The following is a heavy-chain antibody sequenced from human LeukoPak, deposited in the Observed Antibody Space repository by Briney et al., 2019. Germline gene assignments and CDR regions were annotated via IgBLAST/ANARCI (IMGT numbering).Heavy chain of an antibody. D-gene: IGHD3-10*01. CDR3: ARGGYRPIDFDY. CDR1: GFTFSSYA. Sequence: GGSLRLSCAASGFTFSSYAMSWVRQAPGKGLEWVSAISGSGGSTYYADSVKGRFTISRDNSKNTLYLQMNSLRAEDTAVYYCARGGYRPIDFDYWGQGTLVTVSS. CDR2: ISGSGGST. V-gene: IGHV3-23*01. J-gene: IGHJ4*02.